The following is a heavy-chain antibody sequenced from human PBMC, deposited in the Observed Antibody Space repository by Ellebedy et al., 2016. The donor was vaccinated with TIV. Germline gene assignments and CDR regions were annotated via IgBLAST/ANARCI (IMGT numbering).Heavy chain of an antibody. Sequence: GESLKISCKGSGYSFTSYWISWVRQMPGKGLEWMGRIDHSDSSTNYSPSFQGHVTISTDKSISTAYLQWSSLKASDTAMYYCARPRTTYYYDSSGYYFDYWGQGTLVTVSS. J-gene: IGHJ4*02. CDR3: ARPRTTYYYDSSGYYFDY. D-gene: IGHD3-22*01. CDR1: GYSFTSYW. V-gene: IGHV5-10-1*01. CDR2: IDHSDSST.